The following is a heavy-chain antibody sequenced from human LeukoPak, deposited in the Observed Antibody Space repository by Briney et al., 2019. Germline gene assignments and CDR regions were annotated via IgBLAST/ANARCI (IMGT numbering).Heavy chain of an antibody. CDR2: IKKDVGEK. V-gene: IGHV3-7*03. J-gene: IGHJ6*03. Sequence: GGSLRLSCAASGFTFSSHWMTWIRQAPGKGLEWVASIKKDVGEKFYVDSVKGRFTISKDNAKNSLYLHMNSLRAEDTAVYYCAKGAGSSWYYYYYMDVWGKGTTVTVSS. CDR3: AKGAGSSWYYYYYMDV. D-gene: IGHD6-13*01. CDR1: GFTFSSHW.